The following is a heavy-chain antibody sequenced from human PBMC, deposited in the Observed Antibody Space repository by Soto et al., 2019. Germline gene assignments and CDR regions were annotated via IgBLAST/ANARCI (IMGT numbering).Heavy chain of an antibody. CDR3: VRVAGPPDY. CDR2: MNPTSGRT. J-gene: IGHJ4*02. V-gene: IGHV1-8*01. Sequence: QVQLVQSGAEVKKPGASVKVSCKTSGYTFTQYDINWVRQAAGQGLEWMGWMNPTSGRTGYIQDFQGRVTMTSDSSISTAYLELSSLRSDDTAIYFCVRVAGPPDYLGQGTLVTVSS. CDR1: GYTFTQYD.